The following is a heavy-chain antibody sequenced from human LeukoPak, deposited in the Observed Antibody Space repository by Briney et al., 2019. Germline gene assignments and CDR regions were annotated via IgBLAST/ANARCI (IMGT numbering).Heavy chain of an antibody. CDR3: ATDQLGEYYFDY. CDR2: FDPEDGET. J-gene: IGHJ4*02. V-gene: IGHV1-24*01. D-gene: IGHD3-10*01. Sequence: ASVKVSCKVSGYTLTELSMHWVRQAPGKGLEWMGGFDPEDGETIYAQKFQGRVTMTEDTSTDTAYMELSSLRSEDTAVYYCATDQLGEYYFDYWGQGTLVTVSS. CDR1: GYTLTELS.